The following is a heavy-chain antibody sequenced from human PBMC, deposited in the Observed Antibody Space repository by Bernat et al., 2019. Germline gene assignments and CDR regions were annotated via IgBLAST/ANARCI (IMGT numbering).Heavy chain of an antibody. J-gene: IGHJ4*02. CDR2: ISGSGSST. CDR3: AKDQGALGPVTGTAFDY. V-gene: IGHV3-23*01. CDR1: GFTFSSYA. Sequence: EVQLLESGGGLVQPGGSLRLSCAASGFTFSSYAMSWVRQAPGKGLEWVSAISGSGSSTYCAGSVKGRFTIYRDNSKNTRYLQMSSLRAEDTAVYYCAKDQGALGPVTGTAFDYWGQGTLVTVSS. D-gene: IGHD4-17*01.